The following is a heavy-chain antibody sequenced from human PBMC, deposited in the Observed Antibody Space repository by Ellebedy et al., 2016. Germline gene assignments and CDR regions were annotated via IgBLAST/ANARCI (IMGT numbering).Heavy chain of an antibody. D-gene: IGHD2-15*01. V-gene: IGHV3-23*01. CDR1: GFTFSSYA. CDR3: AKERGGYCSGGGCYSVYYYYGIDV. CDR2: ISGSGSTT. J-gene: IGHJ6*02. Sequence: GGSLRLSXVASGFTFSSYAMSWVRQAPGKGLEWVSSISGSGSTTYYGGSVKGRFTISRDNSKSTLYLQMNSLRVDDTAVYYCAKERGGYCSGGGCYSVYYYYGIDVWGQGTTVTVSS.